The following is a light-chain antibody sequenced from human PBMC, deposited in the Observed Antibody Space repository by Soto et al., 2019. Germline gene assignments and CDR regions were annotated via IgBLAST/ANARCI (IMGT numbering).Light chain of an antibody. V-gene: IGLV2-14*03. CDR2: EVS. J-gene: IGLJ3*02. CDR1: SSDVGAYNY. Sequence: QSVLTQPASVSGSPGQSITISCTGTSSDVGAYNYVSWYLQHPGKAPKLMIYEVSNRPSGVSNRFSGSKSANTASLTISGLQAGDEADYYCSSYTSSSTWLFGGGTKLTVL. CDR3: SSYTSSSTWL.